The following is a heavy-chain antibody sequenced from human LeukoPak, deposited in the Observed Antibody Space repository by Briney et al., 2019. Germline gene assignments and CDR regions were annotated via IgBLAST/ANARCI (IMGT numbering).Heavy chain of an antibody. CDR3: ARSLISRGSGSYSSDY. CDR2: ISTSGSTI. V-gene: IGHV3-11*04. D-gene: IGHD3-10*01. CDR1: GFTFSDYY. J-gene: IGHJ4*02. Sequence: GGSLRLSCAASGFTFSDYYMSWIRQAPGKGLEWVSHISTSGSTIYYADSVKGRFTISRDSAKNSLYLQMNSLRAEDTAVYYCARSLISRGSGSYSSDYWGQGTLVTVSS.